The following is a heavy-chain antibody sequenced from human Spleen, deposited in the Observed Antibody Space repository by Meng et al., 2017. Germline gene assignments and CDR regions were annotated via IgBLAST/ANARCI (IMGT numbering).Heavy chain of an antibody. CDR2: ISGSGGST. V-gene: IGHV3-23*01. J-gene: IGHJ4*02. CDR1: GFTFSSYA. Sequence: GESLKISCAASGFTFSSYALSWVRQAPGKGLEWVSGISGSGGSTDSADSVEGRFTISRDNSRNTLYLQMNSLRAEDTAVYYCARDLIEGLLSPFDYWGQGTLVTVSS. D-gene: IGHD2/OR15-2a*01. CDR3: ARDLIEGLLSPFDY.